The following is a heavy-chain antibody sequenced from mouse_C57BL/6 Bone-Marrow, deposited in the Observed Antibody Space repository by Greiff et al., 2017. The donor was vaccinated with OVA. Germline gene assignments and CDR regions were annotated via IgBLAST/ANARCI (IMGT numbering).Heavy chain of an antibody. Sequence: QVQLQQSGAELVRPGASVKLSCKASGYTFTDYYINWVKQRPGQGLEWIARIYPGSGNTYYNEKFKGKATLTAEKSSSTAYMQLSSLTSEDSAVYFCARSYDYDGGDYWGQGTSVTVSS. D-gene: IGHD2-4*01. V-gene: IGHV1-76*01. CDR1: GYTFTDYY. CDR3: ARSYDYDGGDY. CDR2: IYPGSGNT. J-gene: IGHJ4*01.